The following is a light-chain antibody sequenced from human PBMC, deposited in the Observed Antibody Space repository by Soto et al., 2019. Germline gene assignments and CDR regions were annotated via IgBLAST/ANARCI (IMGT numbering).Light chain of an antibody. Sequence: QSVLTQPASVSGSPGQSITFSCTGTSSDVGGYNYVSWYQQHPDKAPKLMIYEVSNRPSGVSNRFSGSKSGNTASLTISGLQAEDEADYYCSSYTSSNTYVFGTGSQGHRP. V-gene: IGLV2-14*01. CDR3: SSYTSSNTYV. J-gene: IGLJ1*01. CDR1: SSDVGGYNY. CDR2: EVS.